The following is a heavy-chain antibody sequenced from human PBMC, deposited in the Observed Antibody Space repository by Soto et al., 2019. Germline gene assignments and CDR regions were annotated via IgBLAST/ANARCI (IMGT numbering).Heavy chain of an antibody. CDR2: FYYSGST. CDR3: ARKDKSGYFNWFDP. V-gene: IGHV4-61*03. D-gene: IGHD3-22*01. J-gene: IGHJ5*02. Sequence: SETLSLTCTVSGGSVSSNSYYWSWIRQPPGKGLEWIGYFYYSGSTRYSPSFQGQVTISADRSTSTVFLQWASLKASDTAVYFCARKDKSGYFNWFDPWGQGTLVTVSS. CDR1: GGSVSSNSYY.